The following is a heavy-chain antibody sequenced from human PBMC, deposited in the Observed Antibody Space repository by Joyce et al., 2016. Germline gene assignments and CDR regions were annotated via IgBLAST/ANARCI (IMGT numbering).Heavy chain of an antibody. Sequence: EVQLVESGGGLVKPGGSLRISCAASGFTFSTLSMSWFRRAPGKGLEWVSAISSDSTYIFYADSVKGRFTVSRDNAKNSLYLQMNSLRAEDTAVFFCARGGIVYDYSMDLWGQGTTVTVSS. CDR1: GFTFSTLS. V-gene: IGHV3-21*02. J-gene: IGHJ6*02. CDR3: ARGGIVYDYSMDL. D-gene: IGHD3-22*01. CDR2: ISSDSTYI.